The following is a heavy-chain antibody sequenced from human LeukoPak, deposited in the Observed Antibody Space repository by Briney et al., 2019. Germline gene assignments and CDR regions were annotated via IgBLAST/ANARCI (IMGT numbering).Heavy chain of an antibody. CDR2: ISAYNGNT. V-gene: IGHV1-18*04. Sequence: ASVKVSCKASSYTFTSYGISWVRQAPGQGLEWMGWISAYNGNTNYAQKLQGRVTMTTDTSTSTAYMELRSLRSDDTAVYYCARSWRYSSGWHPFLYWGRGTLVTVSS. D-gene: IGHD6-19*01. CDR1: SYTFTSYG. J-gene: IGHJ4*02. CDR3: ARSWRYSSGWHPFLY.